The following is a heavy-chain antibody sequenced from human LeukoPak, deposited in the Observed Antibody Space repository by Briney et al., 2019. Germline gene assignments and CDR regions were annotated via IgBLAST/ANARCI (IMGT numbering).Heavy chain of an antibody. V-gene: IGHV4-34*01. Sequence: LETLSLTCAVYGGSFSGYYWSWIRQPPGKGLEWIGEINHSGSTNYNPSLKSRVTISVDTSKNQFSPKLSSVTAADTAVYYCARGISRQLQSKGLDYWGQGTLVTVSS. J-gene: IGHJ4*02. CDR3: ARGISRQLQSKGLDY. D-gene: IGHD2-2*01. CDR1: GGSFSGYY. CDR2: INHSGST.